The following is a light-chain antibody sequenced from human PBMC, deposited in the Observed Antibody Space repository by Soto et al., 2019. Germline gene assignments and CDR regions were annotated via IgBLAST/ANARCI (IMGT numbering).Light chain of an antibody. Sequence: QSVLTQPASVSGSPGQSITISCTGTSSDIGAYKYVSWYQQHPGKAPKLMIYEVSNRPSGVSNRFSGSKSGNTASLTISGLQAEDEADYYCSSYASSSRSARVFGGGTKLTVL. CDR1: SSDIGAYKY. J-gene: IGLJ2*01. V-gene: IGLV2-14*01. CDR3: SSYASSSRSARV. CDR2: EVS.